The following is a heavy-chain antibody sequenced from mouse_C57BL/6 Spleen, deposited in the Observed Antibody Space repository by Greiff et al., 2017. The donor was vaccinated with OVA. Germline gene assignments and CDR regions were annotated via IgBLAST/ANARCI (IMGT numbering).Heavy chain of an antibody. CDR1: GYAFTNYL. J-gene: IGHJ2*01. V-gene: IGHV1-54*01. Sequence: VKLQQSGAELVRPGTSVKVSCKASGYAFTNYLIEWVKQRPGQGLEWIGVINPGSGGTNYNEKFKGKATLTADKSSSTAYMQLSSLTSEDSAVYFCARWSQYYFDYWGQGTTLTVSS. CDR2: INPGSGGT. CDR3: ARWSQYYFDY.